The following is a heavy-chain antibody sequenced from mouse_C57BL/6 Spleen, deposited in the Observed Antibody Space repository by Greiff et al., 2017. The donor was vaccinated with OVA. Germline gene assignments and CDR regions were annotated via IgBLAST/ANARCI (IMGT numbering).Heavy chain of an antibody. CDR2: IYPSDSET. Sequence: QVQLQQPGAELVRPGSSVKLSCKASGYTFTSYWMDWVKQRPGQGLEWIGNIYPSDSETHYNQKFKDKATLTVDKSSSTAYMQLSSLTSEDSAVYYCARSGWAYYFDYWGQGTTLTVSS. D-gene: IGHD3-3*01. CDR3: ARSGWAYYFDY. J-gene: IGHJ2*01. CDR1: GYTFTSYW. V-gene: IGHV1-61*01.